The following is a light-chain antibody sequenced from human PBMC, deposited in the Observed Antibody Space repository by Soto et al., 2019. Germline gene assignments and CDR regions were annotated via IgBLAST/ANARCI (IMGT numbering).Light chain of an antibody. V-gene: IGKV3-20*01. CDR3: QQYNRSPSWT. Sequence: EIVLTQSPGTLSLSPGERATLSCRASQSVSSNYLAWYQQKPGQAPRLLIYGASRRATGIPDRFSGSGSGTDFTLTISRLEPEDSAVYYCQQYNRSPSWTFGQGTKVEIK. J-gene: IGKJ1*01. CDR1: QSVSSNY. CDR2: GAS.